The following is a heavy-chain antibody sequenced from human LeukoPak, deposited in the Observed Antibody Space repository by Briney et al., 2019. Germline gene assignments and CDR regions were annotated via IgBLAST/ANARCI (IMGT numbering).Heavy chain of an antibody. V-gene: IGHV1-2*02. Sequence: ASVKVSCKASGYTFTGYYMHWVRQAPGQGLEWMGWINPNSGGTNYAQKFQGRVTMSRNTSISTAYMELRSLRSEDTAVYYCVRESTIEVAGSDAFDIWGQGTKVIVSS. CDR3: VRESTIEVAGSDAFDI. CDR1: GYTFTGYY. J-gene: IGHJ3*02. D-gene: IGHD6-19*01. CDR2: INPNSGGT.